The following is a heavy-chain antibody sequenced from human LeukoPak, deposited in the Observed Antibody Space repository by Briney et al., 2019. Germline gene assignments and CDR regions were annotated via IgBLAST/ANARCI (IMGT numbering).Heavy chain of an antibody. CDR1: GSTFSLSW. V-gene: IGHV3-74*01. CDR3: AADRGGPEA. J-gene: IGHJ5*02. Sequence: GGSLRLSCAASGSTFSLSWMHWVRRAPGKGLVWVSRINSGGSSTAYADSVKGRFTISRDDAKNTLYLQVNNLRAEDTAVYYCAADRGGPEAWGQGTLVTVSS. D-gene: IGHD2-15*01. CDR2: INSGGSST.